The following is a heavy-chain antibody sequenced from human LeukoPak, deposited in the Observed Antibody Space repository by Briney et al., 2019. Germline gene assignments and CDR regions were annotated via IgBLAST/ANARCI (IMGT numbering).Heavy chain of an antibody. Sequence: GGSLRLSCAASGFTFSGYGIHWVRQAPGKGLEWVAFIRSDGSVKYYADSVRGRFTISRDNSKNTLYLQMNSLRPEDTAVYYCAKDEAAAGVDFDYWGQGALVTVYS. D-gene: IGHD6-13*01. CDR3: AKDEAAAGVDFDY. CDR2: IRSDGSVK. CDR1: GFTFSGYG. V-gene: IGHV3-30*02. J-gene: IGHJ4*02.